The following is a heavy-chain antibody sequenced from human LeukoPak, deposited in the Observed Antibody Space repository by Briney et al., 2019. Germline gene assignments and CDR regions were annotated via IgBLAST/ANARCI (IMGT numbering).Heavy chain of an antibody. V-gene: IGHV5-10-1*01. CDR3: ARGRYSSTWYYWFDP. D-gene: IGHD6-13*01. J-gene: IGHJ5*02. Sequence: GESLKISCKASGCSFSKYWISWVRQMPGKGLEWMGRIDPKDSYTNYNPSFGGHVTISADKSISTAYLEWTNLKPSDTAIYYCARGRYSSTWYYWFDPWGRGTLVTVSS. CDR1: GCSFSKYW. CDR2: IDPKDSYT.